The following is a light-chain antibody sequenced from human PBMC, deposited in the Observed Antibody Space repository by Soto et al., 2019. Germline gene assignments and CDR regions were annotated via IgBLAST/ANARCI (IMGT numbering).Light chain of an antibody. J-gene: IGKJ2*01. Sequence: EVVMTQSPATLSVSPGERATLSCRASQRAFSNLAWFQQRPGQAPRLLISGASTRATGIPARFSGSGSGAEFTLTISSLQSEDFAVYYCQQYNNWPYTFGQGTKLEIK. V-gene: IGKV3-15*01. CDR1: QRAFSN. CDR2: GAS. CDR3: QQYNNWPYT.